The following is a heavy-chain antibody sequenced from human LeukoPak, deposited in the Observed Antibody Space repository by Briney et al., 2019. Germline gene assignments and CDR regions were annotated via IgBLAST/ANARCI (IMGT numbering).Heavy chain of an antibody. CDR3: ARGAYGSGSYYEAY. J-gene: IGHJ4*02. CDR2: IYSGDST. V-gene: IGHV3-53*01. CDR1: GFTVSSNY. D-gene: IGHD3-10*01. Sequence: PGESLRLSCAASGFTVSSNYMSWVRQAPGKGLEWVSVIYSGDSTYYADSVKGRFTISRDNSKNTLYLQMNSLRAEDTAVYYCARGAYGSGSYYEAYWGQGTLVTVSS.